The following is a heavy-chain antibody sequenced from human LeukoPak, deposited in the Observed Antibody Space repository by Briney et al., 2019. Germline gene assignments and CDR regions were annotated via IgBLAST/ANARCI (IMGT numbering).Heavy chain of an antibody. J-gene: IGHJ4*02. CDR3: TNGSRGSYDY. V-gene: IGHV3-23*01. Sequence: PGGSLRLSCAASGFTFNSYAMTWVRQAPEKELEWVSSIIDSGISTYYGDSVKGRFTISRDNSKNTLYLQMNSLRAEDTAVYYCTNGSRGSYDYWGQGTLVTVSS. CDR2: IIDSGIST. D-gene: IGHD1-26*01. CDR1: GFTFNSYA.